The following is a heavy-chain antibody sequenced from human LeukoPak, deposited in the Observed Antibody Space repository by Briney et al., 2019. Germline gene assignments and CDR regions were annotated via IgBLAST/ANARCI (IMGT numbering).Heavy chain of an antibody. CDR2: IYYSGSA. CDR3: ARDLVPSTSKYYDFWSGLGENYYYGMDV. D-gene: IGHD3-3*01. V-gene: IGHV4-59*01. J-gene: IGHJ6*02. CDR1: GGSISSYY. Sequence: SETLSLTCTVSGGSISSYYWSWLRQPPGKGLEWIGYIYYSGSANYNPSLKSRVTISVDTAKNQFSLKLSSVTAADTAVYYCARDLVPSTSKYYDFWSGLGENYYYGMDVWGQGTTVTVSS.